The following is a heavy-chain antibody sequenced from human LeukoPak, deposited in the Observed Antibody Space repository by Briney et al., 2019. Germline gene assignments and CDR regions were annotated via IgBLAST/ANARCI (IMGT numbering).Heavy chain of an antibody. CDR1: GFTFRSYA. CDR3: ARNDYGLYYFDY. V-gene: IGHV3-30-3*01. J-gene: IGHJ4*02. CDR2: ISYDGSNK. Sequence: HGGSLRLSCAASGFTFRSYAMHWVRQAPGKGLEWVAVISYDGSNKYYADSVKGRFTISRDNSKNTLYLQMNTLRAEDTAVYYCARNDYGLYYFDYWGQGTLVTVSS. D-gene: IGHD4-17*01.